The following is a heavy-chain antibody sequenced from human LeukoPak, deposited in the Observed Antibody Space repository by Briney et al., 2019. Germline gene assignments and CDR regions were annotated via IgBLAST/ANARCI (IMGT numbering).Heavy chain of an antibody. D-gene: IGHD6-13*01. Sequence: GGSLRLSCAASGFTFSSYSMNWVRLAPGKGLEWVSSISSSSSYIYYADSVKGRFTISRDNAKNSLYLQMNSLRAEDTAVYYCARVHGAAAATPLYYYYYGMDVWGQGTTVTVSS. V-gene: IGHV3-21*01. CDR3: ARVHGAAAATPLYYYYYGMDV. CDR2: ISSSSSYI. CDR1: GFTFSSYS. J-gene: IGHJ6*02.